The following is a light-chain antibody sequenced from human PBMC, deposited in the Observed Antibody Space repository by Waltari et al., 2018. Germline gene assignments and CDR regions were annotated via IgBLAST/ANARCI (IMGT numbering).Light chain of an antibody. CDR3: QAWDNRIVV. CDR2: QDD. J-gene: IGLJ2*01. CDR1: HLGAKY. V-gene: IGLV3-1*01. Sequence: SYELSQSPSVSVSSGQPATITCSGQHLGAKYSCWYQKKPGQSPVLLTYQDDKRPSGIPGRFSGSNSGNTATLTISETQPVDEAEYYCQAWDNRIVVFGGGTNLTVL.